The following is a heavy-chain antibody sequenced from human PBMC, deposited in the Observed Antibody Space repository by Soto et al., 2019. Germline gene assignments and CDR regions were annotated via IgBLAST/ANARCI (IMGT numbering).Heavy chain of an antibody. Sequence: PSETLSLTCNVSGDSVSSGYWGWVRQPPGKGLEWIGSIYHTGRTNHNPSLRSRVTISVDTSENQFSLRLTSVTAVDTAVYYCARVKDFGDLFDSWGQGTLVTVSS. CDR2: IYHTGRT. CDR3: ARVKDFGDLFDS. V-gene: IGHV4-4*08. CDR1: GDSVSSGY. J-gene: IGHJ4*02. D-gene: IGHD4-17*01.